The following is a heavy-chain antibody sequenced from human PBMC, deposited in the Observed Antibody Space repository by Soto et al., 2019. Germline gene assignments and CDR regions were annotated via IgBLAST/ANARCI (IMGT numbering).Heavy chain of an antibody. D-gene: IGHD4-4*01. CDR1: GYSFTSYW. CDR2: IYPGDSDT. Sequence: XASLKISCKGCGYSFTSYWIGWVRQMPGKGLEWMGIIYPGDSDTRYSPSFQGQVTISADKSINTAYLQWSSLKTSDTAIYYCARNDYNGNSIDYWGHGTLVTVSS. J-gene: IGHJ4*01. V-gene: IGHV5-51*01. CDR3: ARNDYNGNSIDY.